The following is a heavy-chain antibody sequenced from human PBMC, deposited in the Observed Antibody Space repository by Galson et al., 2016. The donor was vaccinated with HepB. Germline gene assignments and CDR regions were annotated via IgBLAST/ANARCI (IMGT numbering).Heavy chain of an antibody. CDR2: IWYDESNK. CDR1: GFTFRSYG. V-gene: IGHV3-33*01. D-gene: IGHD2-2*01. Sequence: SLRLSCAASGFTFRSYGMHWIRQAPGKGLEGVAVIWYDESNKFYADSVKGRSTISRDNSKNTLYLQMNSLTADDTARYYCARDPQRYCSSTSCYTGWFDPWGQGTLVTVSS. CDR3: ARDPQRYCSSTSCYTGWFDP. J-gene: IGHJ5*02.